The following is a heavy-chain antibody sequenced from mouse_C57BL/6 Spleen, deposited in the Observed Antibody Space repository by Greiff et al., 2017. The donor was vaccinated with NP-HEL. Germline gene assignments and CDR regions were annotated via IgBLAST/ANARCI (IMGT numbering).Heavy chain of an antibody. J-gene: IGHJ2*01. CDR2: IDPSDSET. D-gene: IGHD1-1*01. V-gene: IGHV1-52*01. CDR3: ARALHYYGSSLSYFDY. CDR1: GYTFTSYW. Sequence: VQLQQPGAELVRPGSSVKLSCKASGYTFTSYWMHWVKQRPIQGLEWIGNIDPSDSETHYNQKFKDKATLTVDKSSSTAYMQLSSLTSEDSAVYYCARALHYYGSSLSYFDYWGQGTTLTVSS.